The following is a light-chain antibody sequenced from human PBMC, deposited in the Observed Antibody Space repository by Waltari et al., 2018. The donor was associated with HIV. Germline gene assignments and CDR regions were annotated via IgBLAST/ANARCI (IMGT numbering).Light chain of an antibody. CDR2: EVS. CDR1: SSDVGGSNS. CDR3: RSYTSSSTLV. V-gene: IGLV2-14*01. Sequence: QSALTQPASVSGSPGQSITISCTGTSSDVGGSNSVSWYQQHPGKAPKLMIYEVSNRPSGVSNRFSGSKSGNTASLTISGLQAEDEADYYCRSYTSSSTLVFGGGTKLTVL. J-gene: IGLJ2*01.